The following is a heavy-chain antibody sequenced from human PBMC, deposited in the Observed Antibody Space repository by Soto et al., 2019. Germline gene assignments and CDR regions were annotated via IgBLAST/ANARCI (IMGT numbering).Heavy chain of an antibody. Sequence: QVQLVESGGGVVQPGRSLRLSCAAPGFIFSDYAMHWVRQAPGKGLEWVAVISYGGDNKYYADSVRGRFAISRDNLKNTLDLQMNSLNPEDTAVYHCAKARHSTSWYGLEADFWGQGTLVTVSS. CDR2: ISYGGDNK. D-gene: IGHD6-13*01. CDR1: GFIFSDYA. V-gene: IGHV3-30*09. J-gene: IGHJ4*02. CDR3: AKARHSTSWYGLEADF.